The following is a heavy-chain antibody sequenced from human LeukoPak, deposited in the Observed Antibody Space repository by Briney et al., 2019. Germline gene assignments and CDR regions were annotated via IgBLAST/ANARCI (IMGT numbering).Heavy chain of an antibody. CDR2: INHSGST. J-gene: IGHJ4*02. D-gene: IGHD5-18*01. V-gene: IGHV4-34*01. Sequence: KPSETLSLTCAVYGGSFSGYYWSWIRQPPGKGLEWIGEINHSGSTNYNPSLKSRVTISVDTSKNQFSLKLSSVTAADTAVYYCARGRGLAELWLLLTFDYWGQGTLVTVSS. CDR3: ARGRGLAELWLLLTFDY. CDR1: GGSFSGYY.